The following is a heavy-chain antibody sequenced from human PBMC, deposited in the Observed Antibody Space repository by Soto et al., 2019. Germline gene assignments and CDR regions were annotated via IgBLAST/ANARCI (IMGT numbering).Heavy chain of an antibody. V-gene: IGHV4-59*01. J-gene: IGHJ4*02. CDR3: ARDQDSSGWFDY. CDR2: IYYSGST. D-gene: IGHD6-19*01. Sequence: SVTQSPTGTVSGSSISSYYWRWIRQPPGKGLEWIGYIYYSGSTNYNPSLKSRVTISVDTSKNQFSLKLSSVTAADTAVYYCARDQDSSGWFDYWGQGTLVTVS. CDR1: GSSISSYY.